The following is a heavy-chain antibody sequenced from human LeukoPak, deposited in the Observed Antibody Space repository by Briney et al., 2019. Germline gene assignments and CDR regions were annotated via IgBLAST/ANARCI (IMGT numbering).Heavy chain of an antibody. CDR3: ARAYGEDCSCTSCYVGYYYYGMDV. CDR1: GFTFSSYG. Sequence: GGSLRLSCAASGFTFSSYGMHWVRQAPGKGLEWVAVIWYDGSNKYYADSVKGRFTISRDNSKNTLYLQMNSLRAEDTAVYYCARAYGEDCSCTSCYVGYYYYGMDVWGKGTTVTVSS. D-gene: IGHD2-2*01. CDR2: IWYDGSNK. V-gene: IGHV3-33*01. J-gene: IGHJ6*04.